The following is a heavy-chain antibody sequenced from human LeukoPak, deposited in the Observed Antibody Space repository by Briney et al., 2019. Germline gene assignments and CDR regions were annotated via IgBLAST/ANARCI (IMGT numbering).Heavy chain of an antibody. D-gene: IGHD2-2*01. CDR2: IKEDGSEK. V-gene: IGHV3-7*01. J-gene: IGHJ4*02. CDR1: AFTFTNYW. CDR3: VRDNCTGTSCHHFDY. Sequence: GSLRLSCAASAFTFTNYWMSWVRQAPAKGREWVANIKEDGSEKYYVDSVKGRFAISRDNAKNSLYLQMNSLRAEDTAVYYCVRDNCTGTSCHHFDYWGQGTLVTVSS.